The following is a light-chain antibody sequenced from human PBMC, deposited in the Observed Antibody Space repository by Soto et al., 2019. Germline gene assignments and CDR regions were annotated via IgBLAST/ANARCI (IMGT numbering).Light chain of an antibody. J-gene: IGLJ2*01. CDR2: DVS. Sequence: QSALTQPASVSGSPGQSITISCTGTSNDVGGYNYVSWYQQHPGKDPKLMIYDVSNRPSGVSNRFSGSKSGNTASLTISGLQAEDEADYYCSSYTSSSPVVFGGGTKLTVL. CDR3: SSYTSSSPVV. V-gene: IGLV2-14*01. CDR1: SNDVGGYNY.